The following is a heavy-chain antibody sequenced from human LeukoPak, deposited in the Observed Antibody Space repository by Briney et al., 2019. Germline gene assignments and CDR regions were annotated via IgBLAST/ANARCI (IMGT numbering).Heavy chain of an antibody. Sequence: GESLQISCKGSGYSFTSYWIGWVRQMPGKGLEWMGIIYPGDSDTRYSPSFQGQVTISADKSISTAYLQWSSLKASDTAMYYCARGLRYCSSTSCYGGAFDIWGQGTMVTVFS. CDR2: IYPGDSDT. V-gene: IGHV5-51*01. CDR3: ARGLRYCSSTSCYGGAFDI. J-gene: IGHJ3*02. CDR1: GYSFTSYW. D-gene: IGHD2-2*01.